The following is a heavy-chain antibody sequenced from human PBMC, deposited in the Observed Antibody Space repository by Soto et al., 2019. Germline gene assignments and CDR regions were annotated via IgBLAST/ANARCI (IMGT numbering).Heavy chain of an antibody. D-gene: IGHD2-2*01. CDR1: GGTFSSYA. CDR3: ARSQGSSTSLEIYYYYYYGMDV. Sequence: QVQLVQSGAEVKKTWSSVKVSCKASGGTFSSYANSWVRQAPGQGLEWMGGIIHISDTTNYAQNFQGRVTITADDATSTAYMELISLRSEDTAVYYCARSQGSSTSLEIYYYYYYGMDVWGQGTTVTVSS. J-gene: IGHJ6*02. V-gene: IGHV1-69*01. CDR2: IIHISDTT.